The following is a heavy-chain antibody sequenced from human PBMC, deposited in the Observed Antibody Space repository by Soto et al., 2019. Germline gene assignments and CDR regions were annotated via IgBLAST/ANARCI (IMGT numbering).Heavy chain of an antibody. CDR3: AKGGYSGYDYPYYYYYMDV. CDR1: GFTFSSYA. J-gene: IGHJ6*03. V-gene: IGHV3-23*01. D-gene: IGHD5-12*01. CDR2: ISGSGGST. Sequence: HPGGSLRLSCAASGFTFSSYAMSWVRQAPGKGLEWVSAISGSGGSTYYADSVKGRFTISRDNSKNTLYLQMNSLRAEDTAVYYCAKGGYSGYDYPYYYYYMDVWGKGTTVTVSS.